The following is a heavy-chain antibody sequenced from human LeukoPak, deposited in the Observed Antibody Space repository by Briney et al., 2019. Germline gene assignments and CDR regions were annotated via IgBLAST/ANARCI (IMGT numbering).Heavy chain of an antibody. CDR2: IYYSGST. Sequence: PSQTLSLTCTVSGGSISSGGYYWSWIRQHPGKGLEWIGYIYYSGSTYYNPSLKSRVTISVDTSKNQFSLKLSSVTAADTAVYYCARDSPRHNTYYDFWSGSPPGHYYYYMDVWGKGTTVTVSS. D-gene: IGHD3-3*01. CDR1: GGSISSGGYY. V-gene: IGHV4-31*03. CDR3: ARDSPRHNTYYDFWSGSPPGHYYYYMDV. J-gene: IGHJ6*03.